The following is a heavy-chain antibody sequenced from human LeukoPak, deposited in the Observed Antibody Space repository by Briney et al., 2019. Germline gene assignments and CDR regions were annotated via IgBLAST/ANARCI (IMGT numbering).Heavy chain of an antibody. D-gene: IGHD6-19*01. CDR1: GFTFSSYS. J-gene: IGHJ4*02. V-gene: IGHV3-21*01. Sequence: GGSLRLSCAASGFTFSSYSMNWGRQAPGRGLEWVSSISSSSSYVYYADSVKGRFTISRDNAKNSLYLQMNSLRAEDTAVYYCASSSGWPHYWGQGTLVTVSS. CDR3: ASSSGWPHY. CDR2: ISSSSSYV.